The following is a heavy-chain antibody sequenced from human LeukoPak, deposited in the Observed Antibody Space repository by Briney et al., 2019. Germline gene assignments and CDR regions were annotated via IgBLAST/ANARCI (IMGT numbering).Heavy chain of an antibody. V-gene: IGHV1-18*01. D-gene: IGHD3-9*01. CDR2: ISAYNGHT. CDR3: ARDLFPYYDILTGWAGVFDI. J-gene: IGHJ3*02. Sequence: ASVKVSCKASGYTFPNYGISWVRQAPGQGLEWMGWISAYNGHTNFAQKFQGRVTLTTDTSTSTAYMELRSLRSDDTAVYYCARDLFPYYDILTGWAGVFDIWGQGTRVTVSS. CDR1: GYTFPNYG.